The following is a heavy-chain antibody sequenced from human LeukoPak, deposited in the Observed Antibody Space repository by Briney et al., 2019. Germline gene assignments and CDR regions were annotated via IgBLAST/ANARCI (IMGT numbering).Heavy chain of an antibody. D-gene: IGHD3-9*01. CDR2: IYYSGST. CDR3: ARGIAYYDILTGSYYYYGMDV. V-gene: IGHV4-39*07. Sequence: SETLSLTCTVSGGSISSSSYYWGWIRQPPGKGLEWIGSIYYSGSTYYNPSLKSRVTISVDTSKNQFSLKLSSATAADTAVYYCARGIAYYDILTGSYYYYGMDVWGQGTTVTVSS. CDR1: GGSISSSSYY. J-gene: IGHJ6*02.